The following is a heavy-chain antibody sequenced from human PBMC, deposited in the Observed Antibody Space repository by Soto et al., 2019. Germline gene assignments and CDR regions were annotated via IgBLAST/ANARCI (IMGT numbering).Heavy chain of an antibody. CDR3: AKDSAPAFDYYDSSVNWFDP. J-gene: IGHJ5*02. V-gene: IGHV3-30*18. CDR2: ISYDGSNK. Sequence: GGSLRLSCAASGFTFSSYGMHWVRQAPGKGLEWVAVISYDGSNKYYADSVKGRFTISRDNSKNTLYLQMNSLRAEDTAVYYCAKDSAPAFDYYDSSVNWFDPWGQGTLVTVSS. D-gene: IGHD3-22*01. CDR1: GFTFSSYG.